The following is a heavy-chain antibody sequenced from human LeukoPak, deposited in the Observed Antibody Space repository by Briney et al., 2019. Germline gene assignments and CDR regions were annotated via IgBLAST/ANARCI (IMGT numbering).Heavy chain of an antibody. D-gene: IGHD3-10*01. CDR3: ARKAGYYYGSGDF. CDR1: GFTFSSYA. Sequence: GGSLRLSCAASGFTFSSYAMNWVRQAPGKGLEWVSAIGGSGASTYYADSVKGRFTISRDNSKNTLYLQMNSLRAEDTAVYYCARKAGYYYGSGDFWGQGTLVTVSS. J-gene: IGHJ4*02. CDR2: IGGSGAST. V-gene: IGHV3-23*01.